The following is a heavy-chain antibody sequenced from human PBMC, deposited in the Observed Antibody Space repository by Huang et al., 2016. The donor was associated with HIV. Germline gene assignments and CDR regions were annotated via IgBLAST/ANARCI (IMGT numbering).Heavy chain of an antibody. CDR1: RFTFSNYA. V-gene: IGHV3-30-3*01. Sequence: QVQLVESGGGVVQPGRSLRLSCAASRFTFSNYAMHWVRQAPGKGLAWVAVISYDGSNKYYADSVKGRFTISRDNSKNTLYLQMNSLRAEDTAVYYCARDLWLRDLYYYYYMDVWGKGTTVTVSS. CDR3: ARDLWLRDLYYYYYMDV. J-gene: IGHJ6*03. D-gene: IGHD5-12*01. CDR2: ISYDGSNK.